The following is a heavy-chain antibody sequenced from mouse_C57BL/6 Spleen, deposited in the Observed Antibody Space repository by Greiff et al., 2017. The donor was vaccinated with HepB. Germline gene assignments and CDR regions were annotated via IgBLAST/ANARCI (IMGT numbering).Heavy chain of an antibody. CDR1: GFTFSSYA. D-gene: IGHD2-4*01. CDR2: ISDGGSYT. J-gene: IGHJ2*01. CDR3: ARAFYYDYDVFFDY. V-gene: IGHV5-4*03. Sequence: EVKLMESGGGLVKPGGSLKLSCAASGFTFSSYAMSWVRQTPEKRLEWVATISDGGSYTYYPDNVKGRFTISRDNAKNNLYLQMSHLKSEDTAMYYCARAFYYDYDVFFDYWSQGTTLTVSS.